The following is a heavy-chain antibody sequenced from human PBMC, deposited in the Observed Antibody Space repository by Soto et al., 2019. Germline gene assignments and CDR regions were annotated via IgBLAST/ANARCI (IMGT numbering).Heavy chain of an antibody. CDR1: WFSFNNHY. Sequence: GGSPRLSCVAAWFSFNNHYIDWVRPAPGKGLEWVGRTRNKANTYTTHYAASVKGRFTISRDGSKNSLYLQMNNLKIEDTAVYYCARSGSSTTCYDYWGQGTLVTVSS. V-gene: IGHV3-72*01. J-gene: IGHJ4*02. D-gene: IGHD2-2*01. CDR2: TRNKANTYTT. CDR3: ARSGSSTTCYDY.